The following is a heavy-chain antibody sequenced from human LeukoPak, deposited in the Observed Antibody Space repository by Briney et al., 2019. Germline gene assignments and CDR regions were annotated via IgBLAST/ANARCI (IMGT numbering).Heavy chain of an antibody. CDR2: IYTSGST. CDR1: GGSISSYY. V-gene: IGHV4-4*07. CDR3: ARTRDGYYTYYFDY. Sequence: PSETLSLTCTVSGGSISSYYWSWIRQPAGKGLEWLGRIYTSGSTNYNPSLNSRVTMSVDTSKNQFSLKLSSVTAADTAVYYCARTRDGYYTYYFDYWGQGTLVTVSS. J-gene: IGHJ4*02. D-gene: IGHD5-24*01.